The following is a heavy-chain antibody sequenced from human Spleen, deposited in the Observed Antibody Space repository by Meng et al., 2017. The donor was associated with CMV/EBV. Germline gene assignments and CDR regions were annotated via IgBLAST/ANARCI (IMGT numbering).Heavy chain of an antibody. Sequence: GESLKISCAASGFTFSDYPMHWARQAPGKGLEWMAFISHDERDKYYSDSVKGRFTISRDNSKNTVYLEVNSLRNEDTAVYYCAKDTYDSGMDVWGQGTTVTVSS. CDR2: ISHDERDK. CDR1: GFTFSDYP. D-gene: IGHD3-10*01. J-gene: IGHJ6*02. CDR3: AKDTYDSGMDV. V-gene: IGHV3-30-3*01.